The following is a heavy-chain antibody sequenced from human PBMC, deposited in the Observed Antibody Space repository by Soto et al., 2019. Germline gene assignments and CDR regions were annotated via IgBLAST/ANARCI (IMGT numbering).Heavy chain of an antibody. CDR1: GDSISSVNW. Sequence: SETLSLTCAVSGDSISSVNWWSWVRQSPGQGLEWIGDIYHTGITNYNPSLQSRVTISVDKSKNEFSLKLSSVTAADTAVYYCARWDYEFDNWGQGTLVTVS. CDR3: ARWDYEFDN. J-gene: IGHJ4*02. CDR2: IYHTGIT. V-gene: IGHV4-4*02. D-gene: IGHD4-17*01.